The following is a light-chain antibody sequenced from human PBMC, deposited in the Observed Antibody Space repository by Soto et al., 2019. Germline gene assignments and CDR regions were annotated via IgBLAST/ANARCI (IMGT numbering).Light chain of an antibody. CDR2: DVT. J-gene: IGLJ2*01. CDR1: SSDVGGYDF. V-gene: IGLV2-11*01. Sequence: QSVLTQPHSVSGSPGQSVAISCTGTSSDVGGYDFVSWYQQHPGKAPKPIIYDVTARPSGVPDRFSGSKSGNTASLTISGLQAEDEADYYCCSYAGSYVVFGGGTQLTVL. CDR3: CSYAGSYVV.